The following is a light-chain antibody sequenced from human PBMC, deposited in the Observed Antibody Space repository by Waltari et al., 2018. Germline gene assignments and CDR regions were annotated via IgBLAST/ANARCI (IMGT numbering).Light chain of an antibody. CDR1: ESVRKA. CDR3: QHYVRLPVA. Sequence: EIVLTPSPSTLSLSPGERAPLSCRASESVRKALAWYQQKPGQSPRLLIFGASNRAIGIPDRFSGGGSGTDFSLTISRLEPEDFAVYFCQHYVRLPVAFGQGTKVDVK. V-gene: IGKV3-20*01. J-gene: IGKJ1*01. CDR2: GAS.